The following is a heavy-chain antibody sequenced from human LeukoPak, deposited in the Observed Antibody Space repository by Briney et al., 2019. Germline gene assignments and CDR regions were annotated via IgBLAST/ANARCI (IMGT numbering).Heavy chain of an antibody. CDR1: GFSFEDYA. J-gene: IGHJ4*02. D-gene: IGHD6-19*01. V-gene: IGHV3-9*01. CDR2: INWNSGSI. Sequence: GRSLRLSCVASGFSFEDYAMHWVRQAPGKGLEWVSGINWNSGSIGYADSVKGRFTISRDNAKNSLYLQMNSLRAEDTALYYCANGRAVAGPFDYWGQGIMVTVPS. CDR3: ANGRAVAGPFDY.